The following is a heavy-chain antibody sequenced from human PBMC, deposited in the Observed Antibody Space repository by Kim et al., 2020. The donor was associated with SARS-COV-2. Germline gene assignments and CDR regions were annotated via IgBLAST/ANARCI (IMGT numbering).Heavy chain of an antibody. Sequence: LSLTCAASGFTFSSYGMHWVRQAPGKGLEWVAVIWYDGSNKYYADSVKGRFTISRDNSKNTLYLQMNSLRAEDTAVYYCAKEGIVATIAYYYGMDVWGQGTTVTVSS. D-gene: IGHD5-12*01. CDR1: GFTFSSYG. J-gene: IGHJ6*02. V-gene: IGHV3-33*06. CDR3: AKEGIVATIAYYYGMDV. CDR2: IWYDGSNK.